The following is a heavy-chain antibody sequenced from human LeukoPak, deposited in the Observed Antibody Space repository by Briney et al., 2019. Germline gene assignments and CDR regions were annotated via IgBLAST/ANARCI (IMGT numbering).Heavy chain of an antibody. D-gene: IGHD1-26*01. J-gene: IGHJ4*02. CDR1: GFTFDDYG. Sequence: GRSLRLSCVASGFTFDDYGMSWFRQAPGKGLEWASGINWNGGSTGYADSVKGRFTISRDNAKNSLYLQMNSLRAEDTALYYCASGGIYYGAAFDFWGQGTLVTVSS. CDR2: INWNGGST. V-gene: IGHV3-20*04. CDR3: ASGGIYYGAAFDF.